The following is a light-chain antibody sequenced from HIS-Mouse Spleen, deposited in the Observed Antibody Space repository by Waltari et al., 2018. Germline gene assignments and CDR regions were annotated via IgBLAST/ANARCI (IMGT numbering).Light chain of an antibody. CDR1: SSDVGSYNR. CDR3: SSYTSSSTV. J-gene: IGLJ1*01. V-gene: IGLV2-18*02. Sequence: PSVSGSPGQSVTISCTGTSSDVGSYNRVSWYQQPPGTAPKLMIYEVSNRPSGVPDRFSGSKSGNTASLTISGLQAEDEADYYCSSYTSSSTVFGTGTKVTVL. CDR2: EVS.